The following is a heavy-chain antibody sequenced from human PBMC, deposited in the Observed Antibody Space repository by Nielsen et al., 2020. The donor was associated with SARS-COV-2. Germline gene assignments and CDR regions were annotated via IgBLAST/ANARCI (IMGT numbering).Heavy chain of an antibody. J-gene: IGHJ4*02. CDR3: ARQTGGAARRFDY. V-gene: IGHV4-59*08. CDR2: IYYSGST. D-gene: IGHD6-6*01. Sequence: SETLSLTCTVSGCSISSYSWSWIRQPPGKGLEWIGYIYYSGSTNYNPSLKSRVTISVDTSKNQFSLKLSSVTAADTAVYYCARQTGGAARRFDYWGQGTLVTVSS. CDR1: GCSISSYS.